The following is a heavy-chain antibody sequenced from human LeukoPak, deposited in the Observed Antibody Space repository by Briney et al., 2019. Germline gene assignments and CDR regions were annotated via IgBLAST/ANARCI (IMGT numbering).Heavy chain of an antibody. CDR2: IIPIFGTA. CDR1: GGTFSSYA. CDR3: ARPMSPYYYYGMDV. Sequence: SVKVSCKASGGTFSSYAISWVRRASGQGLEWMGGIIPIFGTANYAQKFQGRVTITADESTSTAYMELSSLRSEDTAVYYCARPMSPYYYYGMDVWGQGTTVTVSS. J-gene: IGHJ6*02. V-gene: IGHV1-69*13. D-gene: IGHD3-22*01.